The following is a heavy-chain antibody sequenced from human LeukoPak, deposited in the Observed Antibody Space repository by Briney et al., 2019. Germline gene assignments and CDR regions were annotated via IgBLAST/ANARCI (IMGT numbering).Heavy chain of an antibody. CDR3: AKDGDIVVVPAAPPLDY. J-gene: IGHJ4*02. D-gene: IGHD2-2*01. CDR2: ISGSGGST. CDR1: GLTLSSYW. V-gene: IGHV3-23*01. Sequence: PGGSLRLSCAASGLTLSSYWMHWVRQAPGKGLEWVSAISGSGGSTYYADSVKGRFTISRDNSKNTLYLQMNSLRAEDTAVYYCAKDGDIVVVPAAPPLDYWGQGTLVTVSS.